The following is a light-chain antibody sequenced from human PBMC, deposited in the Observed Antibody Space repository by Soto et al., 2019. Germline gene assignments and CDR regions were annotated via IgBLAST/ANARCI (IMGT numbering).Light chain of an antibody. CDR1: QSVSSSY. CDR3: QQYGSSPPMYT. Sequence: EIVLTQSPGTLSLSPGERANLSCRASQSVSSSYLAWYQQKPGQAPRLLIYGASSRATGIPDRFSGSGSGTDFTLTISILEPEDFAVYYCQQYGSSPPMYTFGQGTKLEIK. V-gene: IGKV3-20*01. J-gene: IGKJ2*01. CDR2: GAS.